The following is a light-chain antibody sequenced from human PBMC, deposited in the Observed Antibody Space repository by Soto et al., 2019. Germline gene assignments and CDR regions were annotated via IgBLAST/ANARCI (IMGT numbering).Light chain of an antibody. V-gene: IGLV2-14*01. J-gene: IGLJ1*01. CDR2: DVS. Sequence: QSVLTQPASVSGSPGQSITISCTGTSSDVGGYNYVSWYQQHPGKAPKLMIYDVSNRPSGVSNRFSGYKSGNTASLTISGLQAEDEAAYYCSSYTSSSTPLYVFGTGTKVTVL. CDR1: SSDVGGYNY. CDR3: SSYTSSSTPLYV.